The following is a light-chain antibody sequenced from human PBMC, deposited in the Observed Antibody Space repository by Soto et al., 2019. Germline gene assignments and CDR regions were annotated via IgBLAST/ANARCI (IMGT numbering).Light chain of an antibody. CDR3: QQLNSYPLT. Sequence: DIQLTQSPSFLSASVGDGVTITCRASQGIANYFAWYQQKPGKAPKLLIYAASTLQSGVPSRFSGSGSGTGFTLTISSLQPEDFATYYCQQLNSYPLTFGGGTKVDIK. V-gene: IGKV1-9*01. CDR1: QGIANY. CDR2: AAS. J-gene: IGKJ4*01.